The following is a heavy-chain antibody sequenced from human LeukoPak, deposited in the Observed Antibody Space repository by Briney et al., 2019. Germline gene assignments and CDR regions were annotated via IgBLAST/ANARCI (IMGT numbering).Heavy chain of an antibody. CDR3: AKAPPSYSSRESPFDY. D-gene: IGHD6-13*01. J-gene: IGHJ4*02. Sequence: PGGSLRLSCAASGFTFSSYWMSWVRQAPGKGLEWVANIKQDGSEKYYVDSVKGRFTISRDNAKNSLYLQMNSLRAEDTAVYYCAKAPPSYSSRESPFDYWGQGTLVTVSS. V-gene: IGHV3-7*03. CDR1: GFTFSSYW. CDR2: IKQDGSEK.